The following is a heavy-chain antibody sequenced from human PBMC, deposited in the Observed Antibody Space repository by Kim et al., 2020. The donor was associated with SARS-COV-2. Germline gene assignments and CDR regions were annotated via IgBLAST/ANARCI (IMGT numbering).Heavy chain of an antibody. J-gene: IGHJ5*02. Sequence: ASVKVSCKASGYTFTSYDINWVRQATGQGLEWMGWMNPNSGNTGYAQKFQGRVTMTRNTSISTAYMELSSLRSEDTAVYYCARNRIVVVPARRYNWFDPWGQGTLVTVSS. D-gene: IGHD2-2*01. V-gene: IGHV1-8*01. CDR1: GYTFTSYD. CDR3: ARNRIVVVPARRYNWFDP. CDR2: MNPNSGNT.